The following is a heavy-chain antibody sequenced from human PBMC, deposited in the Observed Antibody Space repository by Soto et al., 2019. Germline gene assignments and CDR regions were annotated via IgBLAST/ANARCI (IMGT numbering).Heavy chain of an antibody. CDR1: GGSVSSGSYY. CDR2: IYYSGST. J-gene: IGHJ5*02. CDR3: ARDPAPDCGGDCWIDQ. V-gene: IGHV4-61*01. Sequence: SETLSLTCTVSGGSVSSGSYYWSWIRQPPGKGLEWIGYIYYSGSTNYNPSLKSRVTISVDTSKNQFSLKLSSVTAADTAVYYCARDPAPDCGGDCWIDQWGQGTMVTAPQ. D-gene: IGHD2-21*02.